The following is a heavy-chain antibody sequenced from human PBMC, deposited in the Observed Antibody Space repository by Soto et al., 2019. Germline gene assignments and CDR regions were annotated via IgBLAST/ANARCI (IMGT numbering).Heavy chain of an antibody. J-gene: IGHJ2*01. V-gene: IGHV3-23*01. Sequence: PGGSLRLSCAASGFTVSTYAMAWVRQAPGKGLEWVSGVSASGLNTDYADPVKGRFYISRDNSKNTVSLHMNSLRAEDTALYYCARDPLWGTAMVLWYFDLWGRGTLVTVSS. CDR3: ARDPLWGTAMVLWYFDL. D-gene: IGHD5-18*01. CDR1: GFTVSTYA. CDR2: VSASGLNT.